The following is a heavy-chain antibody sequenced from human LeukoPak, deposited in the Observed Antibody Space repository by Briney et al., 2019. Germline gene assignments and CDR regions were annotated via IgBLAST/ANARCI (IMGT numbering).Heavy chain of an antibody. CDR3: ARGWWLQLSLGLDY. CDR1: GFTFSSYA. D-gene: IGHD5-24*01. CDR2: ISYDGSNK. Sequence: GGSLRLSCAASGFTFSSYAMHWVRQAPGKGLEWVVVISYDGSNKYYADSVKGRFTISRDNSKNTLYLQMNSLRAEDTAVYYCARGWWLQLSLGLDYWGQGTLVTVSS. V-gene: IGHV3-30-3*01. J-gene: IGHJ4*02.